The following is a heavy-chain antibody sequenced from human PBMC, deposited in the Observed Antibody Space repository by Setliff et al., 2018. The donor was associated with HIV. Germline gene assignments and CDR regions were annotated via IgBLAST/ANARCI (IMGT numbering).Heavy chain of an antibody. CDR1: GGTFSNYG. V-gene: IGHV1-69*05. CDR3: ARDYYDSSGYIFFPGLPDY. Sequence: SVKVSCKASGGTFSNYGMSWVRQAPGQGLEWMGGIIPISGTANYAQKFQGRVTITTDESTSTAYMELSRLRSDDTAVYHCARDYYDSSGYIFFPGLPDYWGQGTLVTVSS. J-gene: IGHJ4*02. CDR2: IIPISGTA. D-gene: IGHD3-22*01.